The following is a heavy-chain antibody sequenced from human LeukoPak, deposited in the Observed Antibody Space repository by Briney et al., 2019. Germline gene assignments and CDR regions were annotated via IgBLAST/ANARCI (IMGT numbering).Heavy chain of an antibody. J-gene: IGHJ4*02. CDR2: ISSKSGYI. D-gene: IGHD6-13*01. CDR3: ATSSSSWTFDY. V-gene: IGHV3-21*01. Sequence: GGSLRLSCVASGFTFDTYTMNWVRQAPGKGLEWVSSISSKSGYIHYADSVKGRFIISRDNAKNSLSLQMNSLRAEDTAVYYCATSSSSWTFDYWGQGTLVTVSS. CDR1: GFTFDTYT.